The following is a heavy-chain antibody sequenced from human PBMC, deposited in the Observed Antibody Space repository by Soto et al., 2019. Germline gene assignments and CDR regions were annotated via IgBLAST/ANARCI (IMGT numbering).Heavy chain of an antibody. CDR1: GFTFSSYG. CDR3: AKDRARYCGGGTCYSIFDY. CDR2: ISYDGSNK. D-gene: IGHD2-15*01. V-gene: IGHV3-30*18. Sequence: QVQLVESGGGVVQPGRSLRLSCAASGFTFSSYGMHWVRQAPGKGLEWVAVISYDGSNKYYADSVKGRFTISRDNSKNTLYLQMNSLGAEDTAVYYCAKDRARYCGGGTCYSIFDYWGQGTRVTFSS. J-gene: IGHJ4*02.